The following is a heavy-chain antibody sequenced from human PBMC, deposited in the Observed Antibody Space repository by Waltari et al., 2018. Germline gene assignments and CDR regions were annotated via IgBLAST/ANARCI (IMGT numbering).Heavy chain of an antibody. Sequence: EVQLLESGGGLVQPGGSLRLSCAASGFTFSSYAMSWVRQAPGKGLEWVSVIYSGCSKYYADSVKGRFTISRDNSKNTLYLQMNSLRAEDTAVYYCAKGGGGRENFDYWGQGTLVTVSS. CDR1: GFTFSSYA. V-gene: IGHV3-23*03. CDR2: IYSGCSK. J-gene: IGHJ4*02. D-gene: IGHD2-15*01. CDR3: AKGGGGRENFDY.